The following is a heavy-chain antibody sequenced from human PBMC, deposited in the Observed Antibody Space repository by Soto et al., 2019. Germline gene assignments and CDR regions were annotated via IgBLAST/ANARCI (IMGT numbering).Heavy chain of an antibody. J-gene: IGHJ4*02. D-gene: IGHD6-6*01. CDR2: IWYDGSNK. V-gene: IGHV3-33*01. CDR3: ARSFEGSSYYFDY. Sequence: QVQLVESGGGVVQPGRSLRLSCAASGFTFSSYGMHWVRQAPGKGLEWVAVIWYDGSNKYYADSVKGRFTISRDNSKNTLYLQMNSLRAEDTAVYYCARSFEGSSYYFDYCGQGTLVTVSS. CDR1: GFTFSSYG.